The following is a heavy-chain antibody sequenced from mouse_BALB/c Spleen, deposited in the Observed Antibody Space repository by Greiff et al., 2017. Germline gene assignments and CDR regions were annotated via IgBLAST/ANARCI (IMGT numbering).Heavy chain of an antibody. J-gene: IGHJ3*01. V-gene: IGHV1-80*01. CDR3: ARSAYDNSWFAY. CDR2: IYPGDGDT. CDR1: GYAFSSYW. D-gene: IGHD2-10*02. Sequence: VQLVESGAELVRPGSSVKISCKASGYAFSSYWMNWVKQRPGQGLEWIGQIYPGDGDTNYNGKFKGKATLTADKSSSTAYMQLSSLTSEDSAVYFCARSAYDNSWFAYWGQGTLVTVSA.